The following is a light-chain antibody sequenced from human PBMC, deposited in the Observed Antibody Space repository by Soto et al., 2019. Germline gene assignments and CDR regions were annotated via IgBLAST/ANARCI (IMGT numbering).Light chain of an antibody. J-gene: IGKJ4*01. CDR2: DAS. CDR3: QQRSNWPPGLT. Sequence: EIVLTQSPATLSLSPGERATLSCRASQSVSSYLAWYQQKPGQAPRLLIYDASNRATGIPARFSGSGSGTDFTLTISSLEPEDFPVYYCQQRSNWPPGLTFGGGTKVDIK. CDR1: QSVSSY. V-gene: IGKV3-11*01.